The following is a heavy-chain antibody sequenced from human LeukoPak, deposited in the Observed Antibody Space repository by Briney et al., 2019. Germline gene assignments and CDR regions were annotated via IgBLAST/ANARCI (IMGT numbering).Heavy chain of an antibody. J-gene: IGHJ5*02. CDR3: AREFSFGYSSSNWFDP. Sequence: ASAKVSCKASGYTFTGYYMHWVRQAPGQGLEWMGWINPNSGGTNYAQKFQGRVTMTRDTSIGTAYMELSRLRSDDTAVYYCAREFSFGYSSSNWFDPWGQGTLVTVSS. CDR2: INPNSGGT. D-gene: IGHD6-13*01. CDR1: GYTFTGYY. V-gene: IGHV1-2*02.